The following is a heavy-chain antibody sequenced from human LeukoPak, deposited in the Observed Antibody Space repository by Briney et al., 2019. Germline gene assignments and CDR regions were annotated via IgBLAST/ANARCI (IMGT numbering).Heavy chain of an antibody. CDR1: GFTFSSYW. CDR3: AKDEYYSGPSGFDY. V-gene: IGHV3-7*05. D-gene: IGHD3-10*01. CDR2: IKEDGSAK. J-gene: IGHJ4*02. Sequence: GGSLRLSCAASGFTFSSYWMSWVRQAPGKGLEWVANIKEDGSAKYSVDSVKGRFTISRDNAKNTLYLQMNSLRAEDTAVYYCAKDEYYSGPSGFDYWGQGTLVTVSS.